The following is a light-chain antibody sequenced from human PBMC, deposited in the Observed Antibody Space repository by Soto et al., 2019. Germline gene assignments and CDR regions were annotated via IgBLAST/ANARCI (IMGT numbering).Light chain of an antibody. V-gene: IGKV1-5*01. J-gene: IGKJ1*01. CDR3: QHYSGDRAT. CDR2: DAS. Sequence: DIQMTQSPSTLSTSVGDRVTITCRASQTIYTWLAWYQQKPGRAPKLLIYDASTLESWVPSRFSGSGSGTEFTLTISSLRPDDFATYYCQHYSGDRATFGQGTKVDIK. CDR1: QTIYTW.